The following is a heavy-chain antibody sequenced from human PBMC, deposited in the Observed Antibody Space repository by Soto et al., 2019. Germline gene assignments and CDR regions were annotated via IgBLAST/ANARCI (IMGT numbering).Heavy chain of an antibody. CDR2: ILVAGST. CDR1: GFTCSSYD. CDR3: AKATATGGGAFDI. D-gene: IGHD2-8*02. Sequence: GGSLRLSCAVSGFTCSSYDVIWVRQAPGKGLEWVSTILVAGSTHYPDSVRGRFAISRDNSKNTVFLQMNSLTAGDTAVYYCAKATATGGGAFDIRGQGTMVTVSS. V-gene: IGHV3-23*01. J-gene: IGHJ3*02.